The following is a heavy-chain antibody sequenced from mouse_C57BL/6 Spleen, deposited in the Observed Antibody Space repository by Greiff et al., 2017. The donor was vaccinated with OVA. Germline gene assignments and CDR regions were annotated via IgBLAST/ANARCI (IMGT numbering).Heavy chain of an antibody. Sequence: VQLQQPGAELVKPGASVKLSCKASGYTFTSYWMHWVKQRPGRGLEWIGRIDPNSGGTKYNEKFKSKATLTVDKPSSQAYMQLSRLASEDSALYYCARAHGAYYSVYWGPSTPLTDSS. V-gene: IGHV1-72*01. J-gene: IGHJ2*01. CDR1: GYTFTSYW. D-gene: IGHD3-1*01. CDR2: IDPNSGGT. CDR3: ARAHGAYYSVY.